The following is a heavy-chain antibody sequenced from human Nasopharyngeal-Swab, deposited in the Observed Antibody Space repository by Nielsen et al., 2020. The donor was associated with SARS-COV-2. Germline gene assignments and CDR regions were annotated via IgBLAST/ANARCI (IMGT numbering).Heavy chain of an antibody. CDR1: GYTFISYI. D-gene: IGHD3-16*01. CDR2: INAGNGNT. J-gene: IGHJ5*02. Sequence: ASVKVSCKASGYTFISYIMHWVRQAPGQRLEWMGWINAGNGNTKYSQKFQDRVTITRDTSASIAYMELSSLRSEGTAVYYCAREAAVTYTINCFDPWGQGTLVTVSS. V-gene: IGHV1-3*01. CDR3: AREAAVTYTINCFDP.